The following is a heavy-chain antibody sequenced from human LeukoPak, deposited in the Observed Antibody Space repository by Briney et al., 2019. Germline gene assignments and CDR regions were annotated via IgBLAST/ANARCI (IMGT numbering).Heavy chain of an antibody. J-gene: IGHJ3*02. D-gene: IGHD2-2*01. V-gene: IGHV3-23*01. CDR2: ISGSGGST. Sequence: PGGSPRLSCAASGFTFSSYAMSWVRQAPGKGLEWVSAISGSGGSTYYADSVKGRFTISRDNSKNTLYLQMNSLRAEDTAVYYCAKDIVVVPAAMGGNAFDIWGQVTMVTVSS. CDR3: AKDIVVVPAAMGGNAFDI. CDR1: GFTFSSYA.